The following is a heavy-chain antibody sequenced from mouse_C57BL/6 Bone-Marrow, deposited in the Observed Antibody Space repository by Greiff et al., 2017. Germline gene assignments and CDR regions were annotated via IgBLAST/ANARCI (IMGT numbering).Heavy chain of an antibody. CDR2: FYPGSGSI. J-gene: IGHJ2*01. V-gene: IGHV1-62-2*01. D-gene: IGHD2-4*01. CDR1: GYIFTDYT. CDR3: ARHERYYDYEGYFDY. Sequence: QVQLQQSGAELVKPGASVKLSCKASGYIFTDYTIHWVKQRSGQGLEWIGWFYPGSGSIKYNERFKNKATLTADKSSNKVYMELSRLTSEDSAVYFCARHERYYDYEGYFDYWGQGTTLTVSS.